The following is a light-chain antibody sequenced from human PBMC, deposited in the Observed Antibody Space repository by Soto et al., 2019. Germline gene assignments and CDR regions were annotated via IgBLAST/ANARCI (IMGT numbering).Light chain of an antibody. CDR1: QSVSSF. CDR2: DAS. J-gene: IGKJ3*01. V-gene: IGKV3-11*01. Sequence: EVVLTQSPDTLSLSPGERATLSCRASQSVSSFLAWYQQKPGQAPRLLIYDASNRATGIPARFSGSGSGTDFTLTISSLEPEDFAVYDCQHRSSWPGAFGPGTKVDIK. CDR3: QHRSSWPGA.